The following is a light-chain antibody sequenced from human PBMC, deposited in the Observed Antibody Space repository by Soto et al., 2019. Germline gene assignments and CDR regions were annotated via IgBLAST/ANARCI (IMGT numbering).Light chain of an antibody. Sequence: QSVLTQPPSASGSLGQSVTISCTGTRSDVGGFNYVSWYQQHPGKAPKLLIYEVFKRPSGVPDRFSGSKSGNTASLTVSGLQAEDEADYYCSSYAGSNNLLFGGGTKLTVL. CDR3: SSYAGSNNLL. J-gene: IGLJ2*01. V-gene: IGLV2-8*01. CDR1: RSDVGGFNY. CDR2: EVF.